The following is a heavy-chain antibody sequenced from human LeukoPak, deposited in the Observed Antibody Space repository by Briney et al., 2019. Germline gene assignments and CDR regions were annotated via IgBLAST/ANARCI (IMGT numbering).Heavy chain of an antibody. Sequence: GGSLRLSCAASGFTFSSYWMHWVRQAPGKGLVWVSRINSDGSSTNYADSVKGRFTISRDNAKNTLYLQMNSLRAGDTAVYYCARDFYRGSYYDYWGQGTLVTVSS. CDR3: ARDFYRGSYYDY. V-gene: IGHV3-74*01. CDR1: GFTFSSYW. CDR2: INSDGSST. J-gene: IGHJ4*02. D-gene: IGHD1-26*01.